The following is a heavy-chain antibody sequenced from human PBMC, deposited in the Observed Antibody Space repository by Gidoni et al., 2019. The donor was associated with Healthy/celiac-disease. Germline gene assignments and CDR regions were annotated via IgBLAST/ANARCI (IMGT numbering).Heavy chain of an antibody. CDR3: ARGGGYDLFDY. Sequence: QLQLQESGSGLVKPSQTLSLTCAVSAGSISSGGYSWSWIRQPPGKGLEWIGYIYPSGSTYYNPALKSRVTISVDRSKNQFSLKLSSVTAADTAVYYCARGGGYDLFDYWGQGTLVTVSS. V-gene: IGHV4-30-2*01. CDR2: IYPSGST. J-gene: IGHJ4*02. CDR1: AGSISSGGYS. D-gene: IGHD1-26*01.